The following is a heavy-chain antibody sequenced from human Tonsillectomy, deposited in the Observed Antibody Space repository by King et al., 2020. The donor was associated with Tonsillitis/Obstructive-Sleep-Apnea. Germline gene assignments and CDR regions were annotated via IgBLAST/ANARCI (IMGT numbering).Heavy chain of an antibody. Sequence: VQLQESGPGLVKPSETLSLTCTVSGGSIISYYWTWIRQPPGKGLEWIGYIDYSGSTNYNPSLKSRVTISVDTSKNQFSLKLSSVTDEDTAVYYCAREGDVDAFDIWGQGTMVTVSS. CDR2: IDYSGST. CDR3: AREGDVDAFDI. J-gene: IGHJ3*02. CDR1: GGSIISYY. V-gene: IGHV4-59*01. D-gene: IGHD3-16*01.